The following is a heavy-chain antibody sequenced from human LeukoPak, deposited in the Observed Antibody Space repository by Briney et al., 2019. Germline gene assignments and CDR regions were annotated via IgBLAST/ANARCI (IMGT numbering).Heavy chain of an antibody. V-gene: IGHV4-34*01. D-gene: IGHD5-18*01. CDR1: GGSFSGYY. Sequence: PSETLSITCAVYGGSFSGYYWSGIRQPPGKGLEWIGEINHSGSTNYNPSLKSRVTISVDTSKNQFSLKLSSVTAADTAVYYCARGIRGDTAVDYWSQGTLVTVSS. CDR2: INHSGST. CDR3: ARGIRGDTAVDY. J-gene: IGHJ4*02.